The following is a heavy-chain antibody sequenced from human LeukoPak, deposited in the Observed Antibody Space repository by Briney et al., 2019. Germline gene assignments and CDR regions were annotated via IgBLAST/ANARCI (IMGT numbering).Heavy chain of an antibody. V-gene: IGHV4-38-2*02. CDR1: GYSISSGYY. D-gene: IGHD3-10*01. Sequence: PSETLSLTCTVSGYSISSGYYWGWIRQPPGKGLEWIGSVYHSGSTYYNPSLKSRVTTSVDTSKNQLSLKLSSVTAADTAVYYCARGGEYYYGSGSYIPHDYWGQGTLVTVSS. J-gene: IGHJ4*02. CDR2: VYHSGST. CDR3: ARGGEYYYGSGSYIPHDY.